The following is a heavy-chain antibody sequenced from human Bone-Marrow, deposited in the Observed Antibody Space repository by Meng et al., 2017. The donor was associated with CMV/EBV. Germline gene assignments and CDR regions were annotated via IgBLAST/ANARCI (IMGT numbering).Heavy chain of an antibody. V-gene: IGHV3-21*01. CDR3: ARRGSGSYSVYYYGMDV. D-gene: IGHD3-10*01. CDR2: ISSSSSYI. Sequence: GESLKISCAASGFTFSSYSMNWVRQAPGKGLEWVSSISSSSSYIYYADSVKGRFTISRDNAKNSLYLQMNSLRAEDTAVYYCARRGSGSYSVYYYGMDVWGQGTTVTVYS. J-gene: IGHJ6*02. CDR1: GFTFSSYS.